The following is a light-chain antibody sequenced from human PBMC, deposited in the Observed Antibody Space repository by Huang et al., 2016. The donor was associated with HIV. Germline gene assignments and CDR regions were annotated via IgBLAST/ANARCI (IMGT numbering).Light chain of an antibody. V-gene: IGKV3-15*01. CDR3: QQFNNWPYT. J-gene: IGKJ2*01. CDR2: GAS. CDR1: QNVGSN. Sequence: EIVMTQSPATLSVSPGERATLSCRARQNVGSNLAWYQQKPGQAPRLLIYGASTRATGIPARLSGSGSGTDFTLTINSLQSEDFAVYFCQQFNNWPYTFGQGTKLEI.